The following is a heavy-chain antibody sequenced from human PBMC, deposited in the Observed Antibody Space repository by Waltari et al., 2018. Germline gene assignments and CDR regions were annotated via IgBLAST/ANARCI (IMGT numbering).Heavy chain of an antibody. CDR2: IFSNDEK. CDR1: GFSLSNARMG. Sequence: QVTLKESGPVLVKPTETLTLTCTVSGFSLSNARMGVSWIRQPPGKALEWLAHIFSNDEKSYSTSLKGRLTISKETSKSQVVLTMTNMDPVDTATYYCARIQGDCSGGSCYDLWYFDLWGRGTLVTVSS. D-gene: IGHD2-15*01. V-gene: IGHV2-26*01. CDR3: ARIQGDCSGGSCYDLWYFDL. J-gene: IGHJ2*01.